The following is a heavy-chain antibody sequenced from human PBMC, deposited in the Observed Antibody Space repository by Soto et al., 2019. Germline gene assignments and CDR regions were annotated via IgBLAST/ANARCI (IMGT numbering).Heavy chain of an antibody. D-gene: IGHD2-2*01. V-gene: IGHV3-66*01. CDR3: ARDVVVLPAAIHWFDP. Sequence: GGSLRLSCAASGFTVSSNYMSWVRQAPGKGLEWVSIIYSDTNTYYADSVKGRFTISRDYSKNTPYLQMNSLRAEDTAVYYCARDVVVLPAAIHWFDPWGQGTLVTVSS. CDR2: IYSDTNT. CDR1: GFTVSSNY. J-gene: IGHJ5*02.